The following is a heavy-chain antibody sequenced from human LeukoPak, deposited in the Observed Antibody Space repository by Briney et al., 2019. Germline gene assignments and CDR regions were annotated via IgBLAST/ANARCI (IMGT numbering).Heavy chain of an antibody. CDR3: ARADLDTAMVTHFDY. J-gene: IGHJ4*02. V-gene: IGHV3-30-3*01. CDR1: GFTFSNFW. Sequence: GGSLRLSCAASGFTFSNFWMSWVRQAPGKGLEWVAVISYDGSNKYYADSVKGRFTISRDNSKNTLYLQMNSLRAEDTAVYYCARADLDTAMVTHFDYWGQGTLVTVSS. CDR2: ISYDGSNK. D-gene: IGHD5-18*01.